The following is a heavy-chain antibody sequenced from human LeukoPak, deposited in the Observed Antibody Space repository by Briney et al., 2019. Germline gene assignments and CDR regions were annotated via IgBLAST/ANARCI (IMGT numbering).Heavy chain of an antibody. CDR2: INHSGST. Sequence: PSETLSLTCAVYGGSFSGYYWSWIRQPPGKGLEWIGEINHSGSTNYNPSLKSRVTISVDTSKNQFSLKLNSVTAADTAVYYCARDRGLSEYWGQGTLVTVSS. V-gene: IGHV4-34*01. D-gene: IGHD3-10*01. CDR3: ARDRGLSEY. J-gene: IGHJ1*01. CDR1: GGSFSGYY.